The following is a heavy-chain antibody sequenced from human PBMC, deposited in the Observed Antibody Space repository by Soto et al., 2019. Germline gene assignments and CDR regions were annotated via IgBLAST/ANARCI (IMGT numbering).Heavy chain of an antibody. CDR3: ARNLGTWEVLHFDF. V-gene: IGHV1-18*01. CDR1: GYVFSSYG. Sequence: ASVKVSCKTSGYVFSSYGINWVRQAPGQGLEWMGWVSVYSGDTEYAQKFQDRVTLTTDTSTSTVYMDLRSLTYDDTAVYYCARNLGTWEVLHFDFWGQGTLVTV. J-gene: IGHJ4*02. CDR2: VSVYSGDT. D-gene: IGHD1-26*01.